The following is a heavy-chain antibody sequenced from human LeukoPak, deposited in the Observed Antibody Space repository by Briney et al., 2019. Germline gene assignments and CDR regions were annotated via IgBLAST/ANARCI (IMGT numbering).Heavy chain of an antibody. D-gene: IGHD3-22*01. CDR2: FYSSGST. CDR3: ATVLYYDSSGYER. V-gene: IGHV4-61*01. Sequence: PSETLSLTCTVSGVSVSSGSYYWTWLRQPPGKGLEWIGYFYSSGSTNYHPSLKSRVTISADTSKNQFSLKLSSVTAADTAMYYCATVLYYDSSGYERWGQGTLVTVSS. J-gene: IGHJ4*02. CDR1: GVSVSSGSYY.